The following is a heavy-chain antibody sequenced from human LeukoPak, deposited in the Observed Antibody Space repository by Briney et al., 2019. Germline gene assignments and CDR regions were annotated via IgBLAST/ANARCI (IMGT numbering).Heavy chain of an antibody. CDR3: ARAVAGTIQDY. CDR1: GFTFSNYG. V-gene: IGHV3-23*01. Sequence: GGSLRLSCAASGFTFSNYGMSWVRQAPGKGLEWVSGISGSGGSTYYADSVKGRFTISRDNAKNSLYLQMNSLRAEDTAVYYCARAVAGTIQDYWGQGTLVTVSS. D-gene: IGHD6-19*01. CDR2: ISGSGGST. J-gene: IGHJ4*02.